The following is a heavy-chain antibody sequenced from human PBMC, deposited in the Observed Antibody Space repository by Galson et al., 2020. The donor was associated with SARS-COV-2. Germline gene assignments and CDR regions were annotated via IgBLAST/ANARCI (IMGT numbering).Heavy chain of an antibody. CDR1: GFTFNNYW. D-gene: IGHD3-10*01. CDR2: IDADGSTT. CDR3: ARVDLWFGAVGNGRCDS. V-gene: IGHV3-74*01. Sequence: GGSLRLSCAASGFTFNNYWMHWVRQAPGKGLVWVSTIDADGSTTSYADSVRGRFTISRDNAKNTVYLQMTSLRAEETAVYYCARVDLWFGAVGNGRCDSWGQGLLVTVGS. J-gene: IGHJ4*02.